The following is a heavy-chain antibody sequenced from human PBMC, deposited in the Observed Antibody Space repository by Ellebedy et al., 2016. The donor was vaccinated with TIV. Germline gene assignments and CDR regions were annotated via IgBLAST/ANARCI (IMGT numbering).Heavy chain of an antibody. CDR1: GFTFSSYW. V-gene: IGHV3-74*01. J-gene: IGHJ4*02. CDR3: ARDGATVNPLDF. Sequence: GGSLRLSCAASGFTFSSYWMYWVRQPPGKGLVWVSRINSDGSTTSYPDSVEGRFTISRDNAKNTLHLQMTSLRVEDTGVYYCARDGATVNPLDFWGQGTLVTVSS. CDR2: INSDGSTT. D-gene: IGHD4-17*01.